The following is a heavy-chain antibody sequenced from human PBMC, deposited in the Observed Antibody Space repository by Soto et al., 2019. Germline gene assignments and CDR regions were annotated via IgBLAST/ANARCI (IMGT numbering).Heavy chain of an antibody. CDR1: GYTFTGHY. CDR2: IGPESGAT. CDR3: GRGRSGQIVVFY. V-gene: IGHV1-2*02. D-gene: IGHD1-26*01. J-gene: IGHJ4*02. Sequence: ASVKVSCKASGYTFTGHYIHWVRQAPEQGPEWMGEIGPESGATRYAQKFQGRVTMTRDMSITTVYMELNNLSPDDTAVYYWGRGRSGQIVVFYWGQGTPVT.